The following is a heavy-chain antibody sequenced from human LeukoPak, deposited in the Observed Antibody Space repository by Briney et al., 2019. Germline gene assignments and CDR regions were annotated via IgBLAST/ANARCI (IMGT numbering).Heavy chain of an antibody. CDR3: ARDPDSSSWYSWFDP. Sequence: SVKVSCKASGGTFTSYAISWVRQAPGQGLEWMGRIIPILGIANYAQKFQGRVTITADKSTSTAYMELSSLRSEDTAVYYCARDPDSSSWYSWFDPWGQGTLVTVSS. CDR1: GGTFTSYA. J-gene: IGHJ5*02. D-gene: IGHD6-13*01. CDR2: IIPILGIA. V-gene: IGHV1-69*04.